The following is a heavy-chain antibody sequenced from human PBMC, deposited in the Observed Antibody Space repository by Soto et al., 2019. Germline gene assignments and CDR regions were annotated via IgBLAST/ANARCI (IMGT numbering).Heavy chain of an antibody. Sequence: SETLSLTCTVSGGSVSSGSYYWSWIRQPPGKGMEWIGYIYYSGGTHFNPSLKSRVTISVDTSKNQFSLKMSSVTAADTALYYCARVERGTATTVVDAFDIWGPGTMVTVSS. D-gene: IGHD1-1*01. J-gene: IGHJ3*02. CDR2: IYYSGGT. V-gene: IGHV4-61*01. CDR1: GGSVSSGSYY. CDR3: ARVERGTATTVVDAFDI.